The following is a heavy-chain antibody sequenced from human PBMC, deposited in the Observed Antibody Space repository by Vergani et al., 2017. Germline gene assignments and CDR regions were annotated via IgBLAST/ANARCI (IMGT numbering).Heavy chain of an antibody. Sequence: QLQLQESGPGLVKPSATLSLTCIVSGASIRSSNYYWGWIRQPPGKGLEWIASIYYSGSTYYNPSLKRRVTISVDTSKNQFSLKLSSVTAADTAVYFGARHSTVEWLVKLGWIVPWGQGILVTVS. CDR2: IYYSGST. CDR3: ARHSTVEWLVKLGWIVP. V-gene: IGHV4-39*01. J-gene: IGHJ5*02. D-gene: IGHD6-19*01. CDR1: GASIRSSNYY.